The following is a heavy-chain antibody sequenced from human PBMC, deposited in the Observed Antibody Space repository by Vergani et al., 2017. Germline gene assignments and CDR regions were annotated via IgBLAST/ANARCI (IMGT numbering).Heavy chain of an antibody. CDR1: GDSISSGLYY. Sequence: QVQLQESGPGLVKPSQTLSLTFSVSGDSISSGLYYWNWIRQHPGKGLEWIGYIYSTGSTHHNPSLRRRINMSVDTSKNQFSLELNSVTAAGTAMYYCASMGGYDEGDAFRICYFDAWGPGILVTVSS. CDR3: ASMGGYDEGDAFRICYFDA. V-gene: IGHV4-31*03. D-gene: IGHD3-22*01. CDR2: IYSTGST. J-gene: IGHJ4*02.